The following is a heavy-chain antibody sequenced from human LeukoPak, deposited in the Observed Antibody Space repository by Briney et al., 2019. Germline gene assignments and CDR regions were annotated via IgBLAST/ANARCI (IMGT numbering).Heavy chain of an antibody. CDR1: GYSVNAYN. CDR2: INHKSGAA. CDR3: AREYILTRYYGDY. D-gene: IGHD3-9*01. Sequence: ASVKVSCKTSGYSVNAYNMHWVRQAPGQGLEWMGWINHKSGAANYAQKFQGRVTMTWDTSISTAYMELRRLRSDDTAVYYCAREYILTRYYGDYRGQGTLVTVSS. V-gene: IGHV1-2*02. J-gene: IGHJ4*02.